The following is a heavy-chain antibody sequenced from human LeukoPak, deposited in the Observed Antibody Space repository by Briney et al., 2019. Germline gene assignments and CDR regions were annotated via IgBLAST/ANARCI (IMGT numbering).Heavy chain of an antibody. J-gene: IGHJ4*02. CDR3: ANDRVARSSWFIFDY. Sequence: GGSLRLSCAASGFTFSSYSMNWVRQAPGKGLEWVAVISYHGINKFYADSVKGRFTISRDNSKNTLYLQMNSLRAEDTALYYCANDRVARSSWFIFDYWGQGTLVIGSS. CDR2: ISYHGINK. D-gene: IGHD6-19*01. V-gene: IGHV3-30*18. CDR1: GFTFSSYS.